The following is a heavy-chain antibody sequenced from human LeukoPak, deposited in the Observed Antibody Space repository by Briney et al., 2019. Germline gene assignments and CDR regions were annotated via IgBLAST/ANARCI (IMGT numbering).Heavy chain of an antibody. CDR1: GFTLSSNW. CDR3: ARETSGRGMDV. J-gene: IGHJ6*02. V-gene: IGHV3-74*01. CDR2: INSDGSTT. D-gene: IGHD6-19*01. Sequence: TGGSLRLSCAASGFTLSSNWMHWVRQAPGKGLVWVSRINSDGSTTSYAGSVKGRFTISRDNAKNTLYLQMNSLRAEDTAVYYCARETSGRGMDVWGQGTTVTVSS.